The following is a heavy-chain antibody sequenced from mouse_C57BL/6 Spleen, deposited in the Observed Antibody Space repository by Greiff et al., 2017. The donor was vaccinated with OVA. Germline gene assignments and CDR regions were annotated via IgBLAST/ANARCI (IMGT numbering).Heavy chain of an antibody. CDR2: ISYAGSN. D-gene: IGHD3-2*02. J-gene: IGHJ2*01. V-gene: IGHV3-6*01. CDR1: GYSITSGYY. CDR3: ARDKGGSSGLGYFDY. Sequence: ESGPGLVKPSQSLSLTCSVTGYSITSGYYWNWIRQFPGNKLEWMGYISYAGSNNYNPSLKNRISITRDTSKNQFCLKLNSVTTEDTATYYGARDKGGSSGLGYFDYWGQGTTLTVSS.